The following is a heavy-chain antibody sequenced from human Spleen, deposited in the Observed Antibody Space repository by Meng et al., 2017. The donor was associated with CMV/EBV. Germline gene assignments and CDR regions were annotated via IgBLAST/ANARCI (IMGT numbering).Heavy chain of an antibody. J-gene: IGHJ4*02. Sequence: GESLKISCAASEITVSSNYMSWVRQAPGKGLEWVAFIRYDGSNKYYADSVKGRFTISRDNSKNTLYLQMNSLRAEDTAVYYCAKDPRSGGYYSWGQGTLVTVSS. V-gene: IGHV3-30*02. CDR1: EITVSSNY. CDR2: IRYDGSNK. D-gene: IGHD3-22*01. CDR3: AKDPRSGGYYS.